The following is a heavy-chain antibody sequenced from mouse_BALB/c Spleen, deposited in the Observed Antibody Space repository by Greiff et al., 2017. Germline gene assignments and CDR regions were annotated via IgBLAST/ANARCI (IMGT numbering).Heavy chain of an antibody. CDR3: ARNWDDYSWFAY. D-gene: IGHD2-4*01. V-gene: IGHV2-6-4*01. J-gene: IGHJ3*01. Sequence: VKLMESGPGLVAPSQSLSITCTVSGFSLSRYSVHWVRQPPGKGLEWLGMIWGGGSTDYNSALKSRLSISKDNSKSQVFLKMNSLQTDDTAMYYCARNWDDYSWFAYWGQGTLVTVSA. CDR2: IWGGGST. CDR1: GFSLSRYS.